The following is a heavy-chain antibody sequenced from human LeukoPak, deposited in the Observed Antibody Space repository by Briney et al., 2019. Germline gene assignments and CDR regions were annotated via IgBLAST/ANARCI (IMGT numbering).Heavy chain of an antibody. CDR3: ARHRYFQL. Sequence: GESLKISCKGSGYRFSSNWIGWVRQLPGKGLEWMGIIFPADSDTRYSPSFQGQVTISVDKSINTAYLQWSSLKASDTAMYYCARHRYFQLWGQGTLVTVSS. CDR1: GYRFSSNW. CDR2: IFPADSDT. V-gene: IGHV5-51*01. J-gene: IGHJ1*01.